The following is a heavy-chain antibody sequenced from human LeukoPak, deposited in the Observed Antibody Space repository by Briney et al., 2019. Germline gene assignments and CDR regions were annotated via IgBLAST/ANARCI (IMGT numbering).Heavy chain of an antibody. V-gene: IGHV1-2*02. CDR1: GYTFTGYY. CDR2: INPNSGGT. J-gene: IGHJ4*02. D-gene: IGHD3-22*01. Sequence: ASVKVSCKASGYTFTGYYMHWVRQAPGQGLEWMGWINPNSGGTNYAQKFQGRVTMTRDTSISTAYMELSRLRSDDTAVYYCARDRRVYYDSSGYSWWSFDYWGQGTLDTVSS. CDR3: ARDRRVYYDSSGYSWWSFDY.